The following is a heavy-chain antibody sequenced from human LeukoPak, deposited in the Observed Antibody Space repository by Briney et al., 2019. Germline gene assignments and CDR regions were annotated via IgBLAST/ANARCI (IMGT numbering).Heavy chain of an antibody. CDR2: IYDTDTT. CDR1: SDSLRGYY. V-gene: IGHV4-59*08. Sequence: SETLSLTCTVFSDSLRGYYWSWIRAAPGKGRGWIAYIYDTDTTNYNPSLKSRVTISLDTSKNQVSLKLSSVTAEDTAVYYCARGYCVDVTCYNAFKIWGQGTMVTVSS. D-gene: IGHD2-15*01. CDR3: ARGYCVDVTCYNAFKI. J-gene: IGHJ3*02.